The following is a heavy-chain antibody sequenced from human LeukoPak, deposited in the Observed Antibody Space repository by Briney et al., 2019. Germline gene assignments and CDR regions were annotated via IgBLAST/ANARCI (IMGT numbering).Heavy chain of an antibody. V-gene: IGHV4-4*07. CDR1: GGSIRSYY. Sequence: PSETLSLTCTVSGGSIRSYYWSWIRQPAGKGLEWIGRIYSSGSTNYNPSLKSRVTISVDTSNNQFSLKLSSVTAADTAVYYCARDLRGTSAMDVWGKGTAVTVSS. J-gene: IGHJ6*03. CDR2: IYSSGST. CDR3: ARDLRGTSAMDV. D-gene: IGHD2-2*01.